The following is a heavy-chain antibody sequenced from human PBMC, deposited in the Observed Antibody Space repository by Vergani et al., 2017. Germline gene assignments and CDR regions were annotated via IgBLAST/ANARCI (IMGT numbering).Heavy chain of an antibody. Sequence: QVQLQESGPGLVKPSETLSLTCTVSGGSISSYYWSWIRQPPGKGLEWIGYIYYSGSTNYNPSLKSRVTISVDTSKNQFSLKLSSVTAADTAVYYCARVSYYYYRDVWGKGTTVTVSS. D-gene: IGHD2/OR15-2a*01. CDR1: GGSISSYY. CDR3: ARVSYYYYRDV. CDR2: IYYSGST. J-gene: IGHJ6*03. V-gene: IGHV4-59*01.